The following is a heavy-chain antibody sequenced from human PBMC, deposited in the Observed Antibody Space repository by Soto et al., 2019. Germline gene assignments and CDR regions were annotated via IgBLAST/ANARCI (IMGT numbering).Heavy chain of an antibody. Sequence: QVQLVESGGGLVKPGGSLRLSCAASGFTFSDYYMTWIRQAPGKGLEWVSYINNNGDTIYYADSVKGRFTISRDNAKSSLFLQLTSLRAEDTAVYYCGKPAALAAEGSDHWGQGTLVTVSS. CDR3: GKPAALAAEGSDH. J-gene: IGHJ4*02. V-gene: IGHV3-11*01. CDR1: GFTFSDYY. D-gene: IGHD6-13*01. CDR2: INNNGDTI.